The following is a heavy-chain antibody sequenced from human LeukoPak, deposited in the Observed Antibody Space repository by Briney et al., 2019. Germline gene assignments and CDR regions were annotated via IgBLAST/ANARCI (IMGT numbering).Heavy chain of an antibody. Sequence: SETLSLTCAVYGGSFSGYYWSWIRQPPGKGLEWIGEINHSGSTNYNPSLKSRVTISVDTSKNQFSLKLSSVTAADTAVYYCARGHVFSDYWGQGTLVTVSS. CDR3: ARGHVFSDY. J-gene: IGHJ4*02. CDR1: GGSFSGYY. D-gene: IGHD2-21*01. V-gene: IGHV4-34*01. CDR2: INHSGST.